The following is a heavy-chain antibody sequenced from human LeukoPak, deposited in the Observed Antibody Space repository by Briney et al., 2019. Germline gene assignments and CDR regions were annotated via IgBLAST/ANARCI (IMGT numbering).Heavy chain of an antibody. V-gene: IGHV3-48*03. J-gene: IGHJ4*02. CDR1: GFTFSSYE. Sequence: GGSLRLSCAASGFTFSSYEMNWVRQAPGKGLEWVSYISSSGSTIYYADSVKGRFTISRDNAKNSLYLQMNSLRAEDTAVYYCARGKAYYYDSSATICDYWGQGTLVTVSS. CDR3: ARGKAYYYDSSATICDY. CDR2: ISSSGSTI. D-gene: IGHD3-22*01.